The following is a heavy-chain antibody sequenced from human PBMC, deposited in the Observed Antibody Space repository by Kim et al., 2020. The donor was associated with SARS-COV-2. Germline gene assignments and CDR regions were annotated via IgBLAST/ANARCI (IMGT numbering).Heavy chain of an antibody. CDR3: ARHKGRSNHFDF. CDR1: GGSMTAGDYF. V-gene: IGHV4-39*01. J-gene: IGHJ4*02. CDR2: IYYTGKT. Sequence: SETLSLTCIVSGGSMTAGDYFWDWIRQPPGKGLEWIGDIYYTGKTFYNPSLESRVTMSVDTSKNQFSLDLNSVTAADAAVYYCARHKGRSNHFDFWGQGTLVTVSS. D-gene: IGHD3-10*01.